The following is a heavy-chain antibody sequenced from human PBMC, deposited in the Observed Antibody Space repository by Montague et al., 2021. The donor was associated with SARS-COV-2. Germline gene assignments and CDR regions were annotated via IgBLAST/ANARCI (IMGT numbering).Heavy chain of an antibody. J-gene: IGHJ6*02. Sequence: SLRLSCAASGFTFNSHSMNWVRQAPGNGLEWVSFISSGSDTKYYIDSVKGRFTISRDNAKNSLFLQMNSLRAEDTAVYYCVREEPQEVTGWSYGMDVWGQGTTVTVSS. CDR2: ISSGSDTK. V-gene: IGHV3-48*04. CDR3: VREEPQEVTGWSYGMDV. CDR1: GFTFNSHS. D-gene: IGHD1-14*01.